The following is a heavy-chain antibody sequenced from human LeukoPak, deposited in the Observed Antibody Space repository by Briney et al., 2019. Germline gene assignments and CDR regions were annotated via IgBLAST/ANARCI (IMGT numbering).Heavy chain of an antibody. CDR2: IYTSGST. CDR3: ARAAVFDGDARYYYYYYMDV. CDR1: GGSISSGSYY. Sequence: PSETLSLTCTVSGGSISSGSYYWSWIRQPAGKGLEWIGRIYTSGSTNYNPSLKSRVTISYTSKNQFSLKLSSVTAADTAVYYCARAAVFDGDARYYYYYYMDVWGKGTTVTVSS. D-gene: IGHD6-19*01. J-gene: IGHJ6*03. V-gene: IGHV4-61*02.